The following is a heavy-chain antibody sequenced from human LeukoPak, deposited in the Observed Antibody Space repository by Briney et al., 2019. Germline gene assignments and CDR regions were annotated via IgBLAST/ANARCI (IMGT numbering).Heavy chain of an antibody. D-gene: IGHD3-10*01. CDR1: GYTFTGYY. CDR3: ARVAGSGPYYYGMDV. V-gene: IGHV1-2*04. CDR2: INPNSGGT. Sequence: ASVKVSCKASGYTFTGYYMHWVRQAPGQGLEWMGWINPNSGGTNYAQKFQGWVTMTRDTSISTAYMELSRLRSDDTAVYYCARVAGSGPYYYGMDVWGQGTTVTVSS. J-gene: IGHJ6*02.